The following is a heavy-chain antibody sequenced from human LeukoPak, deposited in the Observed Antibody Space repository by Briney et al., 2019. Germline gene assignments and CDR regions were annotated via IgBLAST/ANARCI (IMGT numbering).Heavy chain of an antibody. V-gene: IGHV4-34*01. CDR3: ARVRDFWSGYYYYYMDV. Sequence: PSETLSLTCAVYGGSFSGYYWSWIRQPPGKGLEWIGEINHSGSTNYNPSLKSRVTISVDTSKNQFSLKLSSVTAADTAVYYCARVRDFWSGYYYYYMDVWGKGTTVTVSS. CDR1: GGSFSGYY. D-gene: IGHD3-3*01. J-gene: IGHJ6*03. CDR2: INHSGST.